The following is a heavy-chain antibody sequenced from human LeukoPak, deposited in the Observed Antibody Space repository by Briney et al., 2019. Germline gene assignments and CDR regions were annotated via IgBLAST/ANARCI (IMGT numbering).Heavy chain of an antibody. D-gene: IGHD6-19*01. Sequence: SVKVSCMASGGTFSSYAISWVRQAPGQGLEWMGGIIPIFGTANYAQKFQGRVTITTDESTSTAYIELSSLRSEDTAVYYCATPRSGWRYSYYYMDVWGKGTTVTVSS. V-gene: IGHV1-69*05. J-gene: IGHJ6*03. CDR1: GGTFSSYA. CDR3: ATPRSGWRYSYYYMDV. CDR2: IIPIFGTA.